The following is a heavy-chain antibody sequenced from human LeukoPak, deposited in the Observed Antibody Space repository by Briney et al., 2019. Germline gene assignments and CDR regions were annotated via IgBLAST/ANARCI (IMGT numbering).Heavy chain of an antibody. D-gene: IGHD1-1*01. Sequence: GGSLRLSCAASGFTLSTYWMTWVRQAPRKGLEWVAAVKPVGSEKYYLDSVRGRFTISRDNAKNSLSLQLSSLRAEDTAVYYCVRTTYGDYWGQGALVTVSS. CDR2: VKPVGSEK. CDR1: GFTLSTYW. V-gene: IGHV3-7*02. CDR3: VRTTYGDY. J-gene: IGHJ4*02.